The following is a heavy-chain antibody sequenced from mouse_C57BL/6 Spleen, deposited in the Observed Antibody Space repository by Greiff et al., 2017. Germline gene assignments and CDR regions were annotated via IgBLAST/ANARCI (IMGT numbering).Heavy chain of an antibody. V-gene: IGHV14-4*01. CDR2: IDPENGDT. Sequence: EVQLQQSGAELVRPGASVKLSCTASGFNIKDDYMHWVKQRPEQGLEWIGWIDPENGDTEYASKFQGKATITADTSSNTAYLQRSSLTSEDTAVYYCSYDYLAYWGQGTLVTVSA. CDR1: GFNIKDDY. CDR3: SYDYLAY. D-gene: IGHD2-4*01. J-gene: IGHJ3*01.